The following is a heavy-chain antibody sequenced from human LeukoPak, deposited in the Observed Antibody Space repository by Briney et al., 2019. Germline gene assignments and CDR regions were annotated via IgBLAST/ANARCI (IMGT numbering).Heavy chain of an antibody. CDR3: ANEVLGYCSSTSCYTPPHY. J-gene: IGHJ4*02. CDR2: ISSSSSYI. V-gene: IGHV3-21*01. CDR1: GFTFSSYS. D-gene: IGHD2-2*02. Sequence: GGSLRLSCAASGFTFSSYSMNWVRQAPGKGLEWVSSISSSSSYIYYADSVKGRFTISRDNAKNSLYLQMNSLRAEDTAVYYCANEVLGYCSSTSCYTPPHYWGQGTLVTVSS.